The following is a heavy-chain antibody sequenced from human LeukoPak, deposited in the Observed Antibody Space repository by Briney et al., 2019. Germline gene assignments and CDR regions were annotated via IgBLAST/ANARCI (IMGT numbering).Heavy chain of an antibody. CDR2: FDPEDGET. Sequence: ASVKVSCKVSGYTLTELSMHWVRQAPGKGLEWMGGFDPEDGETIYAQKFQGRVTMTEDTSTDTAYMELSSLRSEDTAVYYCAADSDEGIVGATDYYYYYMDVWGKGTTVTVSS. V-gene: IGHV1-24*01. D-gene: IGHD1-26*01. CDR3: AADSDEGIVGATDYYYYYMDV. J-gene: IGHJ6*03. CDR1: GYTLTELS.